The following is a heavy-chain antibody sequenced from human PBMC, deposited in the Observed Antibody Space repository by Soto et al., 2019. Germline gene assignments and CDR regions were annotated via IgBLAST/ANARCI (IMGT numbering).Heavy chain of an antibody. J-gene: IGHJ4*02. D-gene: IGHD2-21*02. CDR1: GFTFGSYA. V-gene: IGHV3-23*01. CDR2: INDNGNLR. Sequence: GGSLRLSCVASGFTFGSYAMTWVRRAPGKGLEWVSTINDNGNLRYYAESVRGRFTISRDNSKNTLYLQLNNLRAEDSARYYCAKAFGDWYPFEKWGLGALVT. CDR3: AKAFGDWYPFEK.